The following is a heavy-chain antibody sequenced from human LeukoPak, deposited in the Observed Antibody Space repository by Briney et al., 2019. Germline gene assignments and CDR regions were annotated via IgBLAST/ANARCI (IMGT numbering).Heavy chain of an antibody. D-gene: IGHD5-18*01. J-gene: IGHJ3*02. CDR3: AKSDVDTAMVTTAFDI. CDR2: IYYSGST. V-gene: IGHV4-30-4*01. CDR1: GGSISSGDYY. Sequence: SETLSLTCTVSGGSISSGDYYWSWIRQPPGKGLEWIGYIYYSGSTYYNPSLKSRVTIPVDTSKNQFSLKLSSVTAADTAVYYCAKSDVDTAMVTTAFDIWGQGTMVTLSS.